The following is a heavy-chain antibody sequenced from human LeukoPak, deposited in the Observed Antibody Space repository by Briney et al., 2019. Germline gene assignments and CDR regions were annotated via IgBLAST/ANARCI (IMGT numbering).Heavy chain of an antibody. CDR2: IYHSGST. V-gene: IGHV4-38-2*01. CDR1: GYSISSGYY. J-gene: IGHJ6*03. CDR3: ARGRGYCSSTSCYNYYYYMDV. Sequence: PSETLSLTCAVSGYSISSGYYWGWIRQPPGKGLEWIGSIYHSGSTYYNPSLKSRVTISVDTSKNQFSLKLSSVTAADTAVYYCARGRGYCSSTSCYNYYYYMDVWGKGTTVTVSS. D-gene: IGHD2-2*02.